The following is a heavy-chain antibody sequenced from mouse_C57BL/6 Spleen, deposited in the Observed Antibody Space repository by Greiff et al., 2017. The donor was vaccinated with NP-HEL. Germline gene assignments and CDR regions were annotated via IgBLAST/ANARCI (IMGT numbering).Heavy chain of an antibody. CDR2: IYPGDGDT. J-gene: IGHJ4*01. D-gene: IGHD3-3*01. CDR1: GYAFSSSW. Sequence: VQGVESGPELVKPGDSVKISCKASGYAFSSSWMNWVKQRPGKGLEWIGRIYPGDGDTNYNGKFKGKATLTADKSSSTAYMQLSSLTSEDSAVYFCARKRAGEGVMDYWGQGTSVTVSS. CDR3: ARKRAGEGVMDY. V-gene: IGHV1-82*01.